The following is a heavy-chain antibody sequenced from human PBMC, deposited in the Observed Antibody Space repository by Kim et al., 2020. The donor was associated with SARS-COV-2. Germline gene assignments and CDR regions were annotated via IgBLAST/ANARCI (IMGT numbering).Heavy chain of an antibody. V-gene: IGHV3-21*04. CDR1: GFTFSSYS. CDR2: ISSSSSYI. CDR3: ARVPTNSGSGGNAFDI. D-gene: IGHD1-26*01. J-gene: IGHJ3*02. Sequence: GGSLRLSCAASGFTFSSYSMNWVRQTPGKGLEWVSSISSSSSYIYYADSVKGRFTISRDNAKNSLYLQMNSLRAEDTAVYYCARVPTNSGSGGNAFDIWGQGTMVTVSS.